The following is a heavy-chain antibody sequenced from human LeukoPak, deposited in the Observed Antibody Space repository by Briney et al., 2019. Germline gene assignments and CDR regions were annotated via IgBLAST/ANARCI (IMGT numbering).Heavy chain of an antibody. CDR1: GFTVICNY. J-gene: IGHJ5*02. CDR2: IYSGGST. Sequence: GGSLRLSCGVSGFTVICNYMSWVRQAPGKGLEWVSIIYSGGSTYYADSVKGRFTISRDNSKNTVYLQMNSLRAEDTAVYYCARAHSATIPGVDPWGQGTLVTVSS. D-gene: IGHD7-27*01. CDR3: ARAHSATIPGVDP. V-gene: IGHV3-53*01.